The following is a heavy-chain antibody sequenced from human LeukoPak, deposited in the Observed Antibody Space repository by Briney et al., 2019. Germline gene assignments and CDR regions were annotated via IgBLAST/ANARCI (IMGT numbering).Heavy chain of an antibody. J-gene: IGHJ6*02. CDR3: AKFTVVVATISYYYYYYGMDV. CDR1: GFIFSDYD. V-gene: IGHV3-23*01. CDR2: ISGSGGST. Sequence: GGSLRPSCAVSGFIFSDYDMSWVRQAPGKGLEWVSAISGSGGSTYYADSVKGRFTISRDNSKNTLYLQMNSLRAEGTAVYYCAKFTVVVATISYYYYYYGMDVWGQGTTVTVSS. D-gene: IGHD5-12*01.